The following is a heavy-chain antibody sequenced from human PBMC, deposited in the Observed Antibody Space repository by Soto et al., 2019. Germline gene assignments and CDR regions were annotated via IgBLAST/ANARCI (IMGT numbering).Heavy chain of an antibody. J-gene: IGHJ6*02. CDR2: IYPGDSDT. CDR1: GFSFTTYW. D-gene: IGHD3-16*02. CDR3: ARSLVYTPTYGMDV. Sequence: GESLKISCKALGFSFTTYWIGWVRQTPGKGLEWMGIIYPGDSDTRYSPSFQGHVTISADKAISTPYLQWSSPQAADTAMYYCARSLVYTPTYGMDVWGQGTTVTVSS. V-gene: IGHV5-51*01.